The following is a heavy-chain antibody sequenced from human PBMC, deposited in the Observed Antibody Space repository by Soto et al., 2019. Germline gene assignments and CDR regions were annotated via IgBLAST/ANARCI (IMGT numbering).Heavy chain of an antibody. CDR2: ISGSGDST. J-gene: IGHJ6*02. CDR1: GFTFSSYA. V-gene: IGHV3-23*01. Sequence: EVQLLESGGGLVQPGGSLRLSCAASGFTFSSYAMSWVRQAPGKGLEWVSVISGSGDSTYYGDSVRGRFTISRDNSKNTLYLQMNSLRGEDTAVYYCAKDRDAAAAGPTKFYGMDVWGQGTTVTVSS. D-gene: IGHD6-13*01. CDR3: AKDRDAAAAGPTKFYGMDV.